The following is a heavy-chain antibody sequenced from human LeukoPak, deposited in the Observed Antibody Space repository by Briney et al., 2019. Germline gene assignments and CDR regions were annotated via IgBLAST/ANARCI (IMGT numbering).Heavy chain of an antibody. D-gene: IGHD2/OR15-2a*01. CDR3: VRDEDLYSPTWYVFDF. V-gene: IGHV3-23*01. Sequence: PGGSLRLSCSASGVTFSTYAMSWVRQAPGKGLEWVSAVTSSGAYTFYADSVKGRLTISRDNSKNTLFLQMNSLGAADTAIYYCVRDEDLYSPTWYVFDFWGQGTLVTVSS. CDR1: GVTFSTYA. CDR2: VTSSGAYT. J-gene: IGHJ4*02.